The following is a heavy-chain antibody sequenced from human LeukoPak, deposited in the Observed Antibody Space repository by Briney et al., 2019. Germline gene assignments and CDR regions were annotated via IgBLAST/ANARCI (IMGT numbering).Heavy chain of an antibody. CDR1: GFTFSSYA. CDR2: ISGSGGST. Sequence: PGGSLRLSCAASGFTFSSYAMSWVRQAPGKGLEWVSAISGSGGSTYYADPVKGRFTISRDNSKNTLYLQMNSLRAEDTAVYYCAKDYYDSSGYYYVLDYWGQGTLVTVSS. D-gene: IGHD3-22*01. CDR3: AKDYYDSSGYYYVLDY. V-gene: IGHV3-23*01. J-gene: IGHJ4*02.